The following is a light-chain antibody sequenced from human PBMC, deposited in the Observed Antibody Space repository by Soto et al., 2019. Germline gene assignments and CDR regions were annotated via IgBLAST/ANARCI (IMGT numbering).Light chain of an antibody. CDR3: QQYNDWPKT. CDR2: GAS. Sequence: EIVMTQSPGTLSLSPGERATLSCRASQSVSTNLAWYQQIPGQAPRLLIYGASTRATGIPARFSGSGSGTEFTLAISSLQSEDFAVYYCQQYNDWPKTFGIGTKVDIK. J-gene: IGKJ1*01. CDR1: QSVSTN. V-gene: IGKV3-15*01.